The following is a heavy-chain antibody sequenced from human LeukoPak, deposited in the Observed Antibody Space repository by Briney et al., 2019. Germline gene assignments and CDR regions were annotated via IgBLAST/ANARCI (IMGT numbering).Heavy chain of an antibody. Sequence: ASVKVSCKASGYTFTSYYMHWVRQAPGQGLEWMGIINPSGGSTSYAQKFQGRVTMTRDTSTSTVYMELSSLRSEDTAVYYCARGMKGRYFDWLPNGWFDPWGQGTLVTVSS. V-gene: IGHV1-46*01. D-gene: IGHD3-9*01. J-gene: IGHJ5*02. CDR2: INPSGGST. CDR3: ARGMKGRYFDWLPNGWFDP. CDR1: GYTFTSYY.